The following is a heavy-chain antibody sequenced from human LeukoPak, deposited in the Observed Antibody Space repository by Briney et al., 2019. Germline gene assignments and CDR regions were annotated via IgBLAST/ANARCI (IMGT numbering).Heavy chain of an antibody. V-gene: IGHV1-24*01. CDR1: GYTLTELS. CDR3: ATHGGVIALSHFDY. Sequence: ASVKVSCKVSGYTLTELSMHWVRQAPGKGLEWMGGFDPEDGETIYAQKFQGRVTMTEDTSTDTAYMELSSLRSGDTAVYYCATHGGVIALSHFDYWGQGTLVTVSS. CDR2: FDPEDGET. D-gene: IGHD3-16*02. J-gene: IGHJ4*02.